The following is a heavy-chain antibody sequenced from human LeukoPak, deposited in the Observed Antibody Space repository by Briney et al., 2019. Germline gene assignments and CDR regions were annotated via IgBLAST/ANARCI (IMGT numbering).Heavy chain of an antibody. D-gene: IGHD3-10*01. V-gene: IGHV4-4*02. CDR1: GGSIRSSNW. Sequence: SGTLSLTCAVSGGSIRSSNWWSWVRQPPGKGLEWIGEIQHSGSTKYNPSLKSRVTISVDKSKNQFSLKLSSVTAADTAVYYCARCLGRDYYGSGSYYWVGYFDYWGQGTLVTVSS. CDR3: ARCLGRDYYGSGSYYWVGYFDY. J-gene: IGHJ4*02. CDR2: IQHSGST.